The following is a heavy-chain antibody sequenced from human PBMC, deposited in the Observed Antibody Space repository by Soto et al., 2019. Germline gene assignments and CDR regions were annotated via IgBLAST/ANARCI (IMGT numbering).Heavy chain of an antibody. Sequence: SETLSLTCSVSCVSITDNYWTWVRQPPGMRLEWIGYIHGSGITNYNPSLKSRVAMSVDASRNQVSLRLRSVTAADTAVYYCARDRHSVTVAGSSSDSWGQGTLVTVSS. CDR1: CVSITDNY. J-gene: IGHJ5*01. V-gene: IGHV4-4*08. CDR3: ARDRHSVTVAGSSSDS. CDR2: IHGSGIT. D-gene: IGHD6-19*01.